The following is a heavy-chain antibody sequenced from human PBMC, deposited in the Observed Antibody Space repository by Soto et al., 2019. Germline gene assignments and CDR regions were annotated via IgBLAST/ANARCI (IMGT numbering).Heavy chain of an antibody. Sequence: GGSLRLSCAASGFTFSSYAMSWVRQAPGKGLEWVSAISGSGGSTYYADSVKGRFTISRDNSKNTLYLQMNSLRAEDTAVYYRANVPYYYDTRCPDYWGQGTLVTVSS. D-gene: IGHD3-22*01. CDR1: GFTFSSYA. V-gene: IGHV3-23*01. J-gene: IGHJ4*02. CDR3: ANVPYYYDTRCPDY. CDR2: ISGSGGST.